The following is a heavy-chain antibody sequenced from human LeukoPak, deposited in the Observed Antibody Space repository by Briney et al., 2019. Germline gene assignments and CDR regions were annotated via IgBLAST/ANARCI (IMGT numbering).Heavy chain of an antibody. CDR1: GFTVSSNY. J-gene: IGHJ6*02. V-gene: IGHV3-66*01. CDR2: IYSGGST. CDR3: ARDKGYCSSTSCYTAHYYGMDV. D-gene: IGHD2-2*02. Sequence: GGSLRLSCAASGFTVSSNYMSWVRQAPGKGLEWVSVIYSGGSTYYADSVKGRFTISRDNSKNTLYLQMNSLRAEDTAVYYCARDKGYCSSTSCYTAHYYGMDVWGQGTTVTVSS.